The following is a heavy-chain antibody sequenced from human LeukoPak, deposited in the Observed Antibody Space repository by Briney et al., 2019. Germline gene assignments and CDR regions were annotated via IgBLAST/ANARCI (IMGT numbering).Heavy chain of an antibody. CDR2: IKEDGSEK. CDR1: GFTFSDYW. J-gene: IGHJ6*02. V-gene: IGHV3-7*03. D-gene: IGHD3-22*01. Sequence: GGSLRLSRAASGFTFSDYWMSWVRQAPGKGLEWVAFIKEDGSEKYYVDSVKGRFTISRDNAKNSLYLQMNSLRAEDTALYYCAKDHIPAYDSSAHYYYGMDVWGQGTTVTVSS. CDR3: AKDHIPAYDSSAHYYYGMDV.